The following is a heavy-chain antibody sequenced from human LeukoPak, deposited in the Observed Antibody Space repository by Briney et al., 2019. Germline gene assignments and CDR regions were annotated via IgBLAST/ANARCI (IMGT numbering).Heavy chain of an antibody. V-gene: IGHV3-15*01. J-gene: IGHJ5*02. D-gene: IGHD3-22*01. CDR3: TPLPSYYYDSSGHQTWFDP. Sequence: GGSLRLSCAASGFTFSNAWMSWVRQAPGKGLEWVGRIKSKTDGGTTDYAAPVKGRFTISRDDSKNTLYLQMNSLKTEDTAVYYCTPLPSYYYDSSGHQTWFDPWGQGTLVTVSS. CDR1: GFTFSNAW. CDR2: IKSKTDGGTT.